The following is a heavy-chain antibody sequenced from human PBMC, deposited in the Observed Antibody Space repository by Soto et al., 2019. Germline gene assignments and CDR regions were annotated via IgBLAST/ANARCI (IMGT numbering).Heavy chain of an antibody. D-gene: IGHD3-10*01. CDR3: ARAPPYYYNSGTYEDRPFY. CDR2: IWYDGSNK. Sequence: GGSLRLSCAASGFTFSSYGMHWVRQAPGKGLEWVAVIWYDGSNKYYADSVKGRFTISRDNSKNTLYLHMNSLRAEDTAVFYCARAPPYYYNSGTYEDRPFYWGQGTLVTVSS. CDR1: GFTFSSYG. J-gene: IGHJ4*02. V-gene: IGHV3-33*01.